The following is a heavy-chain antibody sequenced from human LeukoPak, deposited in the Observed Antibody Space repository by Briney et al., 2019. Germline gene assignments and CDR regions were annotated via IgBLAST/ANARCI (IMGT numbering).Heavy chain of an antibody. CDR3: AREGVAVAGTARGMDV. Sequence: GGSLRLSCAASGFTFSSYWMSWVRQAPGKGLEWVANIKHDGSEKYYVDSVKGRFTISRDNAKNSLYLQMNSLRAEDTAVYYCAREGVAVAGTARGMDVWGKGTTVTVSS. D-gene: IGHD6-19*01. CDR2: IKHDGSEK. V-gene: IGHV3-7*01. J-gene: IGHJ6*03. CDR1: GFTFSSYW.